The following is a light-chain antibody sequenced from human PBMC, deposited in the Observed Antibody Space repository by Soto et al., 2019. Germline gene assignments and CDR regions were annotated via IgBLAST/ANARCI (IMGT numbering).Light chain of an antibody. J-gene: IGKJ1*01. V-gene: IGKV3-20*01. CDR3: QQYGSSRWT. Sequence: EIVLTQSPGTLSLSPGERATLSCRASQSVSSSYSAWYQQKPGQAPRLLIYGASSRATGIPDRFSGSGSGTDFTLTISRLEPKDFAVYYCQQYGSSRWTFGQGTKVEIK. CDR1: QSVSSSY. CDR2: GAS.